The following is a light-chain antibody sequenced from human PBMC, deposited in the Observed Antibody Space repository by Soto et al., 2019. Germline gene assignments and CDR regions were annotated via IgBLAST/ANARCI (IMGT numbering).Light chain of an antibody. Sequence: QSVLTQPPSVSGAPGQRVTISCTGSSSNIGAGYDVHWYQQLPGTAPKLLIYGNSNRPSGVPDRFSGSKSGTSASLAITGLQAEDEADYYCQSYDSSLSGFDVVFGGGTMVTVL. J-gene: IGLJ2*01. V-gene: IGLV1-40*01. CDR1: SSNIGAGYD. CDR2: GNS. CDR3: QSYDSSLSGFDVV.